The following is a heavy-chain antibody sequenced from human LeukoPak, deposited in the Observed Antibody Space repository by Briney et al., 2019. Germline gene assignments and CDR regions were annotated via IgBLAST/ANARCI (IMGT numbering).Heavy chain of an antibody. CDR1: GGSFSGYY. V-gene: IGHV4-34*01. Sequence: SETLSLTCAVYGGSFSGYYWSWIRQPPGKGLEWIGEINHSGSTNYNPSLNSRVTISVDTSKNQFSLKLSSVTAADTAVYYCAGSSSWYVGTLDYWGQGTLVTVSS. CDR2: INHSGST. D-gene: IGHD6-13*01. CDR3: AGSSSWYVGTLDY. J-gene: IGHJ4*02.